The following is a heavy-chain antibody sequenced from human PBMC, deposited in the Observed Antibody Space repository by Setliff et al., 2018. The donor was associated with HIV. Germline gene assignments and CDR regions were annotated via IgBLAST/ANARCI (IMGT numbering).Heavy chain of an antibody. V-gene: IGHV4-38-2*02. D-gene: IGHD6-19*01. CDR2: IYASGST. Sequence: SETLSLTCTVSGYSISSRYYWGWIRQSPGKGLEWIGRIYASGSTNYNPSLKSRVTLSVDTSKNQFSLELSSVTAADTAVYYCARGPVAGTGNWGQGTLVTAPQ. CDR3: ARGPVAGTGN. J-gene: IGHJ4*02. CDR1: GYSISSRYY.